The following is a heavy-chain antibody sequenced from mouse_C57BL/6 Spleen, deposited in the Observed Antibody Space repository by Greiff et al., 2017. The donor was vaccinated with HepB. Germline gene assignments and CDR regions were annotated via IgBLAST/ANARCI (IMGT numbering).Heavy chain of an antibody. D-gene: IGHD1-1*01. CDR1: GYTFTSYW. Sequence: QVQLQQSGAELVRPGSSVKLSCKASGYTFTSYWMEWVKQRPGQGLEWIGNIYPSDSETHYNQKFKDKATLTVDKSSSTAYMQLRSLTSEDSAVYYCASKAGGSSYVYFDYWGQGTTLTVSS. CDR2: IYPSDSET. J-gene: IGHJ2*01. V-gene: IGHV1-61*01. CDR3: ASKAGGSSYVYFDY.